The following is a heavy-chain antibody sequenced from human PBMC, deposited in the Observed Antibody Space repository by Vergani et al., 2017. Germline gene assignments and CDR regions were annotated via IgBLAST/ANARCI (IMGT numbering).Heavy chain of an antibody. CDR3: ARDGAITMVRGVIPRAAEYFQH. V-gene: IGHV3-20*01. Sequence: EVQLVESGGGVVRPGGSLRLSCAASGFTFDDYGMSWVRQAPGKGLEWVSGINWNGGSTGYADSVKGRFTISRDNAKNSLYLQMNSLRAEDTALYHCARDGAITMVRGVIPRAAEYFQHWGQGTLVTVSS. J-gene: IGHJ1*01. CDR1: GFTFDDYG. D-gene: IGHD3-10*01. CDR2: INWNGGST.